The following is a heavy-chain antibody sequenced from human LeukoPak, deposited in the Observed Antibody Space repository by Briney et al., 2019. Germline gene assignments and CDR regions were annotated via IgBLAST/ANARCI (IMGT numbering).Heavy chain of an antibody. CDR2: IIPILGIA. CDR1: GGTFSSYT. J-gene: IGHJ5*02. Sequence: SVKVSCKASGGTFSSYTISWVRQAPGQGLEWMGRIIPILGIANYAQKFQGRVTTTADKSTSTAYMELSSLRSEDTAVYYCASGGYSPRNWFDPWGQGTLVTVSS. V-gene: IGHV1-69*02. D-gene: IGHD5-18*01. CDR3: ASGGYSPRNWFDP.